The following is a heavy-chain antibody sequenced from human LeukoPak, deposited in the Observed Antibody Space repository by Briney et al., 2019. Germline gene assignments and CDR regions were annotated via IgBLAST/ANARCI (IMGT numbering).Heavy chain of an antibody. CDR3: ASSLSPGYHRDYFDY. J-gene: IGHJ4*02. Sequence: SETLSLTCTVSGGSISSYYWSWIRQPAGKGLEWIGRIYTSGSTNYNPSLKSRVTMSVDTSKNQFSLKLSSVTAADTAVYYCASSLSPGYHRDYFDYWGQGTLVTVSS. D-gene: IGHD3-9*01. CDR2: IYTSGST. V-gene: IGHV4-4*07. CDR1: GGSISSYY.